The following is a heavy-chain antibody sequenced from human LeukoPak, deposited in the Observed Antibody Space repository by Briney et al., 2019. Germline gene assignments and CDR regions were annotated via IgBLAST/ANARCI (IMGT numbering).Heavy chain of an antibody. CDR3: AKDQWLLRYFDWSLGYFDL. CDR2: ISYDGSHK. D-gene: IGHD3-9*01. Sequence: QSGGSLRLSCAASGFTFSNYGMYWVRQAPGKGLEWVAVISYDGSHKYYGDSVKGRFTISRDNSKNTLYLQMNSLRAEDTAVYYCAKDQWLLRYFDWSLGYFDLWGRGTLVTVSS. J-gene: IGHJ2*01. CDR1: GFTFSNYG. V-gene: IGHV3-30*18.